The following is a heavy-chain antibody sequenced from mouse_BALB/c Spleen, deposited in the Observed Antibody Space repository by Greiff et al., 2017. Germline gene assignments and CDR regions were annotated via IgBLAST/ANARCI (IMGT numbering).Heavy chain of an antibody. CDR1: GFSLTSYG. D-gene: IGHD4-1*01. CDR2: IWSDGST. CDR3: ARQPANWDVDYAMDY. J-gene: IGHJ4*01. Sequence: QVQLQQSGPDLVAPSQSLYITCTVSGFSLTSYGVHWVRQPPGKGLEWLVVIWSDGSTTYNSALKSRLSISKDNSKSQVFLKMNSLQTDDTAMYYCARQPANWDVDYAMDYWGQGTSVTVSS. V-gene: IGHV2-6-2*01.